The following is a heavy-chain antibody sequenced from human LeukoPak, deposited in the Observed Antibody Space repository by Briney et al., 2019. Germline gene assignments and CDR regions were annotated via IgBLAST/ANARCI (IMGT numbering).Heavy chain of an antibody. D-gene: IGHD3-22*01. CDR2: IIPILGIA. CDR3: ARARTYYYDSSGYSFDY. CDR1: GGTFSSYA. Sequence: AASVKVSCKASGGTFSSYAISWVRQAPGQGLEWMGRIIPILGIANYAQKFQGRVTITADKSTSTAYTELSSLRSEDTAVYYCARARTYYYDSSGYSFDYWGQGTLVTVSS. J-gene: IGHJ4*02. V-gene: IGHV1-69*04.